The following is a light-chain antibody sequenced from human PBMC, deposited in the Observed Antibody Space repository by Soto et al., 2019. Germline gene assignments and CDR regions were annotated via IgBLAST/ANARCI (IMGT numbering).Light chain of an antibody. V-gene: IGKV3-20*01. J-gene: IGKJ5*01. Sequence: ETVLTQSPGSLSLSLGDRATLSCRASQTVSNSYLAWYQQKPGQAPRLLIYGTSSRATGIPARFSGSGSGTDFTLTISRLEPEDFAVYYCQQYGSSPPITFGQGTRLEIK. CDR1: QTVSNSY. CDR3: QQYGSSPPIT. CDR2: GTS.